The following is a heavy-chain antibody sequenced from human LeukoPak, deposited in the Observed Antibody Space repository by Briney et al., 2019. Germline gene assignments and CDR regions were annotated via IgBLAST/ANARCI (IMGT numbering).Heavy chain of an antibody. V-gene: IGHV4-38-2*01. CDR2: IYHSGST. J-gene: IGHJ4*02. Sequence: ASETLSLTCAVSGYSISSGYYWGWIRQPPGKGLEWIGSIYHSGSTYYNPSLKSQVTISVDTSKNQFSLKLSSVTAADTAVYYCARLTLGEKYLDYWGQGTLVTVSS. CDR3: ARLTLGEKYLDY. D-gene: IGHD3-10*01. CDR1: GYSISSGYY.